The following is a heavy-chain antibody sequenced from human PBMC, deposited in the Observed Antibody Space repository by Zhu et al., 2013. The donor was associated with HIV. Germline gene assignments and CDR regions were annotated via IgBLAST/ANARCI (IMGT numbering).Heavy chain of an antibody. J-gene: IGHJ4*02. D-gene: IGHD3-22*01. V-gene: IGHV1-69*06. CDR2: IILIFGTA. CDR3: ARSPLYGSSGYYFDY. CDR1: GGTFSSYA. Sequence: QVQLVQSGAELKKPGASVKVSCKASGGTFSSYAISWVRQAPGQGLEWMGGIILIFGTANYAQKFQGRVTITADKSTSTADMELSSLRSEDTAVYYCARSPLYGSSGYYFDYWGQGTLVTVSS.